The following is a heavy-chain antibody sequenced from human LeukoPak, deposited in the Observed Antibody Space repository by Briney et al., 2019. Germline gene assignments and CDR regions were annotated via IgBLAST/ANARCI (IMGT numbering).Heavy chain of an antibody. CDR3: ARESEEYHPDAFNI. CDR2: IKSDGSTT. J-gene: IGHJ3*02. Sequence: PEGSLRLSCAASGFTFSSYWMHWVRQAPGKGLVWVSRIKSDGSTTSYADSVKGRFTISRDNANNTLYLQMNSLRAEDTAVYYCARESEEYHPDAFNIWGQGTMVTVSS. D-gene: IGHD2-2*01. V-gene: IGHV3-74*01. CDR1: GFTFSSYW.